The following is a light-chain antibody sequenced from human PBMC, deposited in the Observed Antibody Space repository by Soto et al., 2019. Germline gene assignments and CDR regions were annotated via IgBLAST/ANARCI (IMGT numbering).Light chain of an antibody. CDR3: GTWDSSLSAAV. V-gene: IGLV1-51*01. J-gene: IGLJ7*01. CDR1: SSNIGDNY. Sequence: QSELTQPPSVSAAAGQKVTISCSGSSSNIGDNYVSWYQQVPGTAPKLLIYDNDQRSSGTPDRFSAYKSGTSATLGITGLQTGDEADYYCGTWDSSLSAAVFGGGTQLTVL. CDR2: DND.